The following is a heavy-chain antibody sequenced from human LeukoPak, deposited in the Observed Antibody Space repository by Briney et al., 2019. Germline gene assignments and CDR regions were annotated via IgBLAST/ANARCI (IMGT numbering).Heavy chain of an antibody. J-gene: IGHJ4*02. D-gene: IGHD3-10*01. CDR3: ARAVLLWHGSLDY. V-gene: IGHV3-7*01. Sequence: GSLRLSCAASGFTFSSYWMSWVRQAPGKGLEWVANIKQDGSEKYYVDSVKGRFTISRDNAKNSLYLQMNSLRAEDTAVYYCARAVLLWHGSLDYWGQGTLVTVSS. CDR1: GFTFSSYW. CDR2: IKQDGSEK.